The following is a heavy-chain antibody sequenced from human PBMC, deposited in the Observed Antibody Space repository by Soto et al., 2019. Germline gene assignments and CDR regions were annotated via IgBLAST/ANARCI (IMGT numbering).Heavy chain of an antibody. D-gene: IGHD6-19*01. CDR2: IWYDGSNK. CDR1: GFTFSSYG. V-gene: IGHV3-33*01. CDR3: ARDSSSVAGLFDY. Sequence: PGGSLRLSCAASGFTFSSYGMHWVRQAPGKGLEWVAVIWYDGSNKYYADSVKGRFTISRDTSKSTLYLQMNSLRVEDTAVYYCARDSSSVAGLFDYWGQGTLVTVSS. J-gene: IGHJ4*02.